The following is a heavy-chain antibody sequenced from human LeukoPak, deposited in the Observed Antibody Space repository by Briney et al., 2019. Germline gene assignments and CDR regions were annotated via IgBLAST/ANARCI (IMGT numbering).Heavy chain of an antibody. CDR1: RFTFRDYW. V-gene: IGHV3-74*01. Sequence: TGGSLRLTCAVSRFTFRDYWMHWVRQTPTNGLVWVSRVNSDGSSTNYADSVKGRFIIFRDNAKNTLSLQMNSLRSEDTAVYYCVRGSPKAGTMTTLFDSWGQGTLVTVSS. D-gene: IGHD4-17*01. J-gene: IGHJ4*02. CDR2: VNSDGSST. CDR3: VRGSPKAGTMTTLFDS.